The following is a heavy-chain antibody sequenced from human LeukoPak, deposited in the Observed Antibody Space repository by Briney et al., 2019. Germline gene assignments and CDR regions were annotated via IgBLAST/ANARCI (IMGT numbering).Heavy chain of an antibody. CDR1: GFTLSSYG. V-gene: IGHV3-30*18. CDR3: AKDQGDYGDYFDY. Sequence: GRSLRLSCAASGFTLSSYGMHWVRQAPGKGLEWVAVISYDGSNKYYADSVKGRFTISRDNSKNTLYLQMNSLRAEDTAVYYCAKDQGDYGDYFDYWGQGTLVTVSS. J-gene: IGHJ4*02. D-gene: IGHD4-17*01. CDR2: ISYDGSNK.